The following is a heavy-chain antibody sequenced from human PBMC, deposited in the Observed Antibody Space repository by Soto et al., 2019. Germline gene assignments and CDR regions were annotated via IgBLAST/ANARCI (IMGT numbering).Heavy chain of an antibody. V-gene: IGHV3-48*03. CDR1: GFTFSSYE. D-gene: IGHD3-10*01. Sequence: EVQLVESGGGLVQPGGSLRLSCAASGFTFSSYEMNWVRQAPGKGLEWVSYISSSGSTIYYADSVKGRFTISRDNAKNSLYLQMNSLRAEDTAVYYCAREGYGSGSYTVGMDVWGQGTTVTVSS. CDR3: AREGYGSGSYTVGMDV. CDR2: ISSSGSTI. J-gene: IGHJ6*02.